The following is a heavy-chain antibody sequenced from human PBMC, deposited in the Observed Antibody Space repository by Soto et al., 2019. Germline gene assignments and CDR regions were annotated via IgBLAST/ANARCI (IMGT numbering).Heavy chain of an antibody. Sequence: SETLSLTCAVSGVSISSGGYSWSWIRQPPGKGLEWIGYIYHSGSTYYNPSLKSRVTISVDRSKNQFSLKLSSVTAADTAVYYCARGLGGYYDSGSFDYWGQGTLVTVSS. CDR1: GVSISSGGYS. CDR2: IYHSGST. CDR3: ARGLGGYYDSGSFDY. J-gene: IGHJ4*02. D-gene: IGHD3-22*01. V-gene: IGHV4-30-2*01.